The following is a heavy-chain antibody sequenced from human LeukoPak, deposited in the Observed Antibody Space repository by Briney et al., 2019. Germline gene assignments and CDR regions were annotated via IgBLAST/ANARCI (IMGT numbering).Heavy chain of an antibody. CDR2: IIPIFGTA. CDR3: ARSRYCSSTSCIPTLLQH. CDR1: GGTFSSYA. J-gene: IGHJ1*01. V-gene: IGHV1-69*05. Sequence: GASVKVSCKASGGTFSSYAISWVRQAPGQGLEWMGEIIPIFGTANYAQKFQGRVTITTDESTSTAYMELSSLRSEDTAVYYCARSRYCSSTSCIPTLLQHWGQGTLVTVSS. D-gene: IGHD2-2*01.